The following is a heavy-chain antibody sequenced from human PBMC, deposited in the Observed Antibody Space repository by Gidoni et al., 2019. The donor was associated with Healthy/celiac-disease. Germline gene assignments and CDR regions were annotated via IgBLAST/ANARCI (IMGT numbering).Heavy chain of an antibody. Sequence: EVQLVESGGGLVQPGGSLRLSCAASGFTFSSYEMNWVRQAPGKGLEWVSYISSSGSTIYYADSVKGRFTISRDNAKNSLYLQMNSLRAEDTAVYYCATYFPGIDAFDIWGQGTMVTVSS. CDR3: ATYFPGIDAFDI. CDR1: GFTFSSYE. J-gene: IGHJ3*02. CDR2: ISSSGSTI. V-gene: IGHV3-48*03. D-gene: IGHD1-26*01.